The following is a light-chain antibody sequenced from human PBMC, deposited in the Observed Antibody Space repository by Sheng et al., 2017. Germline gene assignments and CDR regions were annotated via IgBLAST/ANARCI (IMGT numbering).Light chain of an antibody. CDR2: WAS. CDR3: QQYYSLTQLS. CDR1: EYFIQLQQKNF. Sequence: DIVMTQSPGLPGCVSGREGRHQLHVQPEYFIQLQQKNFLAWYQQKAGQPPKLLIYWASTRESGVPERFSGSGSGTDFTLTISSLQAEDVAVYYCQQYYSLTQLSFGGGPRWRS. J-gene: IGKJ4*01. V-gene: IGKV4-1*01.